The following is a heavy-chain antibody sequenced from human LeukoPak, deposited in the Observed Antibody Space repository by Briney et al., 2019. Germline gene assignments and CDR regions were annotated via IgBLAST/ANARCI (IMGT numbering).Heavy chain of an antibody. CDR3: ARQTMIVVVITSFSPDAFDI. CDR1: GGSISSSSYY. V-gene: IGHV4-39*01. D-gene: IGHD3-22*01. Sequence: SETLSLTCTVSGGSISSSSYYWGWIRQPPGKGLEWIGSMYYSGSTYYNPSLKSRVTISVDTSKNQFSLKLSSVTAADTAVYYCARQTMIVVVITSFSPDAFDIWGQGTMVTVSS. J-gene: IGHJ3*02. CDR2: MYYSGST.